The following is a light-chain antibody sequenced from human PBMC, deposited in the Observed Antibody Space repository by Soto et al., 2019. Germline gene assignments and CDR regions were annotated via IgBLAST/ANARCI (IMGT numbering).Light chain of an antibody. CDR1: SSDVGAYNF. CDR3: NSYTTTSTDV. CDR2: EVT. V-gene: IGLV2-14*01. Sequence: QSVLTQPASVSGSPGQSITISCTGTSSDVGAYNFVSWYQQHPGTVPKLLIYEVTNRPSGVSHRFSGSKSGNTASLTISGLQAEDEADYYCNSYTTTSTDVFGTGTKLTVL. J-gene: IGLJ1*01.